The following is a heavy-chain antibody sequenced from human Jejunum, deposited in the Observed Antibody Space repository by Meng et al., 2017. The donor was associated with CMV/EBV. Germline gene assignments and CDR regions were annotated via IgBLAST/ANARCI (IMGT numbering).Heavy chain of an antibody. CDR1: GFTVSRNY. J-gene: IGHJ4*02. CDR2: IYSGGFT. Sequence: VQVVGSGGGLVQPGGSLRRSCAASGFTVSRNYMTWVRQAPGKGLEWVSVIYSGGFTAYADSVKGRFTISRDNFKNIMYLQMNSLGVEDTAVFYCARTVATSHNYYFVQWGQGTLVTVSS. CDR3: ARTVATSHNYYFVQ. D-gene: IGHD5-12*01. V-gene: IGHV3-66*01.